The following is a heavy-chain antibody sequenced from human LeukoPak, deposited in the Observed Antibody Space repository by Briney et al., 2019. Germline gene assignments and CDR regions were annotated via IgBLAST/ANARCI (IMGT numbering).Heavy chain of an antibody. CDR2: ISYDGSNK. J-gene: IGHJ6*02. CDR3: ARGGGYYIMDV. D-gene: IGHD3-10*01. Sequence: QPGRSLRLSCAASGFTFSSYGMHWVRQAPGKGLEWVAVISYDGSNKYYADSVKGRFTISRDNSKNTLYLQMNSLRDEDTAVYSCARGGGYYIMDVWGQGTTVTVSS. V-gene: IGHV3-30*03. CDR1: GFTFSSYG.